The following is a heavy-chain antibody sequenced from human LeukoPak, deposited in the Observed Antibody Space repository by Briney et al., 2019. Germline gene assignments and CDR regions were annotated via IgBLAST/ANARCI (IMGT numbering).Heavy chain of an antibody. Sequence: GGSLRLSCAASGFTFSDYYMSWIRQAPGKGLEWVSYISSSSSYTNYADSVKGRFTISRDNSKNTLYLQMNSLRAEDTAVYYCAKEHCSSTSCYAAGNYYYYGMDVWGQGTTVTVSS. CDR1: GFTFSDYY. CDR3: AKEHCSSTSCYAAGNYYYYGMDV. D-gene: IGHD2-2*01. CDR2: ISSSSSYT. V-gene: IGHV3-11*05. J-gene: IGHJ6*02.